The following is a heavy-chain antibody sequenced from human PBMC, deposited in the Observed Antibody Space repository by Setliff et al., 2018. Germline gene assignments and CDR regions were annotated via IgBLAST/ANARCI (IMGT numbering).Heavy chain of an antibody. D-gene: IGHD3-3*01. CDR3: ARVNPYYNFWSGYYGMGAYYFDY. J-gene: IGHJ4*02. CDR2: IRSKANSYAT. Sequence: GGSLRLSCAASGFTFSGSAMHWVRQASGKGLEWVGRIRSKANSYATAYAASVKGRFTISRDDSKNTAYLQMNSLKTEDTAVYYCARVNPYYNFWSGYYGMGAYYFDYWGQGTLVTVSS. V-gene: IGHV3-73*01. CDR1: GFTFSGSA.